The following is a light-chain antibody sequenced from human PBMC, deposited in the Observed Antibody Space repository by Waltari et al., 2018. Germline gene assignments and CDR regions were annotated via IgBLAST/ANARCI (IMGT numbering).Light chain of an antibody. CDR1: SSDLGGYSY. CDR3: SSYTSSSTVV. J-gene: IGLJ2*01. Sequence: QSALTQPASVSGSPGQSITISCTGASSDLGGYSYVSWYRQHPGRAPKLMIYDVSNRPSGVSNRCSGSKSGNTASLTISGLQAEDEADYFCSSYTSSSTVVFGGGTKVTVL. CDR2: DVS. V-gene: IGLV2-14*03.